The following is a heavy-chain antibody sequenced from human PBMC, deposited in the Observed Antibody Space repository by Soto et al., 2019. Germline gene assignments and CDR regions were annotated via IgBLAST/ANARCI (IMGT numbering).Heavy chain of an antibody. CDR2: ISGSGGST. D-gene: IGHD3-22*01. CDR1: GFTFISYA. CDR3: AKYYYDSSGYYPLFDY. J-gene: IGHJ4*02. V-gene: IGHV3-23*01. Sequence: PGGSLRLSCAASGFTFISYAMSWVRQAPGEGLEWVSAISGSGGSTYYADSVKGRFTISRDNSKNTLYLQMNSLRAEDTAVYYCAKYYYDSSGYYPLFDYWGQGTLVTVSS.